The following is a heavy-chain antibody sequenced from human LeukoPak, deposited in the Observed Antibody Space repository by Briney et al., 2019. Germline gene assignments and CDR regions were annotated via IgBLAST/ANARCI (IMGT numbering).Heavy chain of an antibody. CDR2: LDPEDGET. D-gene: IGHD6-19*01. J-gene: IGHJ4*02. Sequence: ASVKVSCKVSGYTLTELSMHWVRQAPGKGLEWMGGLDPEDGETIYAQKFQGRVTMTEDTSTDTAYMELSSLRSEDTAVYYCATGHSSGWYYFDYWGQGTLVTVSS. V-gene: IGHV1-24*01. CDR1: GYTLTELS. CDR3: ATGHSSGWYYFDY.